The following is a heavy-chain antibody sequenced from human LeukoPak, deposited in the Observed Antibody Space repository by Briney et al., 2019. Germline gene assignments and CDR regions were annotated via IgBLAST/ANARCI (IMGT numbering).Heavy chain of an antibody. CDR1: EFTFSSYS. D-gene: IGHD4-17*01. CDR3: ARDDYGDYFLDY. J-gene: IGHJ4*02. CDR2: ISSSSTI. V-gene: IGHV3-48*02. Sequence: GGSLRLSCAASEFTFSSYSMNWVRQAPGKGLEWVSYISSSSTIYYADSVKGRFTISRDNAKNSLYLQMNSLRDEDTAVYYCARDDYGDYFLDYWGQGTLVTVSS.